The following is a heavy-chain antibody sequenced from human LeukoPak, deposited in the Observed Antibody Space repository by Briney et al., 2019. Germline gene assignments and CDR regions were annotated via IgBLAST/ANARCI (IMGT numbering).Heavy chain of an antibody. CDR3: ARAFCVGDCFALHIYFDS. CDR1: VYSISSGYF. D-gene: IGHD2-21*02. J-gene: IGHJ4*02. V-gene: IGHV4-38-2*02. Sequence: SETLSLTCNVSVYSISSGYFWGWVRQPPGKGLEWIGSIYQRATVHYNPSLKSRVTISLDTSKNQFSLNLRSMKASDTAVYYCARAFCVGDCFALHIYFDSWGLGTLVTVSS. CDR2: IYQRATV.